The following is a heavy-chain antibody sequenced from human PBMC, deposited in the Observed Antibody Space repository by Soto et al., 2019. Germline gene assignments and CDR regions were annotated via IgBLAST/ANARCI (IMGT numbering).Heavy chain of an antibody. Sequence: QVQLVESGGGVVQPGRSLRLSCAAYGFTFSSYGMHWFRQAPGKGLEWVAVISYDGSNKYYADSVKGRFTISRDNSKNTLYLQMNSLRAEDTAVYYCAKDVEGGGIDYWGQGTLVTVSS. CDR3: AKDVEGGGIDY. CDR1: GFTFSSYG. V-gene: IGHV3-30*18. D-gene: IGHD3-16*01. CDR2: ISYDGSNK. J-gene: IGHJ4*02.